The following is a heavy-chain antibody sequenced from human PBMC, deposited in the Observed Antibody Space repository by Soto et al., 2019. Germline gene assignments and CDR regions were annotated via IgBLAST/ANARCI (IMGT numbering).Heavy chain of an antibody. Sequence: GGSLRLSCAASVFTFSSYAMSWVRQAPGKGLEWVSAISGSGGSTYYADSVKGRFTISRDNSKNTLYLQMNSLRAEDTAVYYCAKDLDYYYDSSGCGGYWGQGTLVTVSS. D-gene: IGHD3-22*01. CDR2: ISGSGGST. J-gene: IGHJ4*02. CDR3: AKDLDYYYDSSGCGGY. CDR1: VFTFSSYA. V-gene: IGHV3-23*01.